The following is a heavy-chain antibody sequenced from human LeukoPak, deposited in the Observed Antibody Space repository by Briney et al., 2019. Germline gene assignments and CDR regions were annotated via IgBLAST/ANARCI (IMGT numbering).Heavy chain of an antibody. CDR1: GFTVSSNY. CDR2: IYSGGST. J-gene: IGHJ4*02. V-gene: IGHV3-53*01. CDR3: ASLRGGNRNS. Sequence: GGSLRLSCAASGFTVSSNYMSWVRQAPGKGLEWVSVIYSGGSTYYADSVKGRFTISRDNAKNSLYLQMNSLRAEDTAVYYCASLRGGNRNSWGQGTLVTVSS. D-gene: IGHD1-14*01.